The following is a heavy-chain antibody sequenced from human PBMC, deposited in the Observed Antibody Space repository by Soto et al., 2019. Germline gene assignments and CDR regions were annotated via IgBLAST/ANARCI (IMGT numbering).Heavy chain of an antibody. J-gene: IGHJ6*02. D-gene: IGHD6-6*01. CDR1: GGTFSNYA. Sequence: QVQLVQSGAEVKKPGSSVKVSCKASGGTFSNYAISWVRQAPGQGLEWMGGIIPLFGTANYAQKFQGRVTITADESTSTAYMELSSLRSEDTAVFYWARDMSITIRPDYDYGMDVWGQGTTVTVSS. V-gene: IGHV1-69*01. CDR2: IIPLFGTA. CDR3: ARDMSITIRPDYDYGMDV.